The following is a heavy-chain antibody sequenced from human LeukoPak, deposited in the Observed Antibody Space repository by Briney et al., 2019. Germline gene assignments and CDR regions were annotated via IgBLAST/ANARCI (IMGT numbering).Heavy chain of an antibody. Sequence: GGSLRLSCAASGFTFSSYEMNWVRQTPGKGLEWVAYISNSGSTIYYADSVRGRFTISRDNAKNSLYLQMNSLRAEDTAIYYCAELGITMIGGVWGKGTTVTISS. J-gene: IGHJ6*04. CDR3: AELGITMIGGV. V-gene: IGHV3-48*03. D-gene: IGHD3-10*02. CDR2: ISNSGSTI. CDR1: GFTFSSYE.